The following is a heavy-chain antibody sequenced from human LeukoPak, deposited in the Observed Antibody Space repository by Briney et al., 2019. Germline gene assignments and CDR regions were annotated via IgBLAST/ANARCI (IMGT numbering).Heavy chain of an antibody. J-gene: IGHJ6*02. V-gene: IGHV6-1*01. D-gene: IGHD2-15*01. Sequence: SQTLSLTCAISGDSVSSNSAAWNWIRQSPSRGLEWLGRTYYRSKWYNDYALSVKGRITINPDTSKNQFSLQLNSVTPEDTAVYYCARDKCSGGSCQYGMDVWGQGTTVTASS. CDR3: ARDKCSGGSCQYGMDV. CDR2: TYYRSKWYN. CDR1: GDSVSSNSAA.